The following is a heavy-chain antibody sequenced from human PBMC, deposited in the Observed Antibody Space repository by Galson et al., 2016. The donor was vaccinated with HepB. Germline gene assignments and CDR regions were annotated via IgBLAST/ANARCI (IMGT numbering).Heavy chain of an antibody. CDR2: INPNGGST. CDR1: GYTFTIYH. V-gene: IGHV1-46*01. CDR3: ARLDYGDFGFDY. J-gene: IGHJ4*02. Sequence: SGYTFTIYHVHWVRQAPGQGLVWMGMINPNGGSTSYAQKFQGRVTMTRDTSTSTVYMELSSLRSEDTAVYYCARLDYGDFGFDYWGQGTLVTVSS. D-gene: IGHD4-17*01.